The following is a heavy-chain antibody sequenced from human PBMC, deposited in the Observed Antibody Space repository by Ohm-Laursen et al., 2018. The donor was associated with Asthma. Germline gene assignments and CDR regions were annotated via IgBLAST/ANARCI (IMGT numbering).Heavy chain of an antibody. CDR3: ARSPSGYRDY. Sequence: GSLRLSCAASGFTFSNYSMNWVRQAPGKGLEWVSSISSSSSYIYYADSVKGRFTISRDNAKNSLYLQMNSLRAEDTAVYYCARSPSGYRDYWGQGTLVTVSS. CDR2: ISSSSSYI. J-gene: IGHJ4*02. CDR1: GFTFSNYS. V-gene: IGHV3-21*01. D-gene: IGHD3-22*01.